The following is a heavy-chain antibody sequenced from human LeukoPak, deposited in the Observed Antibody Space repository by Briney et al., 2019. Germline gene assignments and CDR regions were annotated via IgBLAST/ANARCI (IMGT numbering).Heavy chain of an antibody. CDR2: INHSGST. V-gene: IGHV4-34*08. Sequence: GSLRLSCAASGFTFSNAWMSWIRQPPGKGLEWIGEINHSGSTNYNPSLKSRVTILVDTSKNQFSLKLSSVTAADTAVYYCAGSIAVAVLFDYWGQGALVTVSS. D-gene: IGHD6-19*01. J-gene: IGHJ4*02. CDR3: AGSIAVAVLFDY. CDR1: GFTFSNAW.